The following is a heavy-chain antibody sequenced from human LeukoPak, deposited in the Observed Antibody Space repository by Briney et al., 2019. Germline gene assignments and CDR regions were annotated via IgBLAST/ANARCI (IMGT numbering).Heavy chain of an antibody. CDR3: AKLITGENYDILTDYYSSRDDY. D-gene: IGHD3-9*01. CDR1: RFTFSTYA. V-gene: IGHV3-23*01. Sequence: GGFPRLSCTASRFTFSTYAMSRVRQAPGKGLEWVSTISGRGDSTYYADSMKGRFTISRDNSRNTLYLQMNSLRAEDTAVYYCAKLITGENYDILTDYYSSRDDYWGQGTLVTVSS. J-gene: IGHJ4*02. CDR2: ISGRGDST.